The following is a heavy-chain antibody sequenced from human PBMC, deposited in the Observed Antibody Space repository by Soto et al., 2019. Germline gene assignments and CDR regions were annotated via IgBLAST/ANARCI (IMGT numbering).Heavy chain of an antibody. V-gene: IGHV3-21*01. CDR2: ISSSSSYI. CDR3: ARDGRGRGAYYFDD. J-gene: IGHJ4*02. D-gene: IGHD3-10*01. Sequence: EVQLVESGGGLVKPGGSLRLSCAASGFTFSSYSMNWVRQAPGKGLEWVSSISSSSSYIYYADSVKGRFTISRDNAKNSLYLQMKSLRAEDTAVYYCARDGRGRGAYYFDDWGQGTLVTVSS. CDR1: GFTFSSYS.